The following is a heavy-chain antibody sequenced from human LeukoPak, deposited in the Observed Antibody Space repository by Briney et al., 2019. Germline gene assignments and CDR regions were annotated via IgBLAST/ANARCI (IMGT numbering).Heavy chain of an antibody. J-gene: IGHJ4*02. CDR3: VCVPAASREGNY. V-gene: IGHV3-21*01. CDR2: ISSSSNI. Sequence: GGSLRLSCAASGFTFSSYSMNWVRQAPGKGLEWVSSISSSSNIYYADSVKGRFTISRDNSKNTLYLQMNSLRAEDTAVYYCVCVPAASREGNYWGQGTLVTVSS. D-gene: IGHD2-2*01. CDR1: GFTFSSYS.